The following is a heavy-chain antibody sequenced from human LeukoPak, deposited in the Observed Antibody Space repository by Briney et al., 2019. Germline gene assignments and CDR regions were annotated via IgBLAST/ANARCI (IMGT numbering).Heavy chain of an antibody. Sequence: PSETLSLTCAVSGGSFSGYYWSWIRQPPGKGLEWIGEINHSGSTNYNPSLKSRVTISVDTSKNQFSLKLSSVTAADTAVYYCARLGTGDYYYYVDVWGKGTTVTISS. CDR2: INHSGST. CDR3: ARLGTGDYYYYVDV. V-gene: IGHV4-34*01. J-gene: IGHJ6*03. CDR1: GGSFSGYY.